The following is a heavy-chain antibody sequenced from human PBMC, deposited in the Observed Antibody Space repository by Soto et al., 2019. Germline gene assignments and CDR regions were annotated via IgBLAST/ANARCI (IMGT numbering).Heavy chain of an antibody. V-gene: IGHV1-69*13. CDR2: IIPILGTA. Sequence: SVKVSCKAAGGTFSSYAISWVRQAPGQGLEWMGGIIPILGTANYAQKFQGRVTITADESTSTAYMELSSLRSEDTAVYYCARQADSYGYDRGDYWGQGTLVTVSS. CDR3: ARQADSYGYDRGDY. J-gene: IGHJ4*02. CDR1: GGTFSSYA. D-gene: IGHD5-18*01.